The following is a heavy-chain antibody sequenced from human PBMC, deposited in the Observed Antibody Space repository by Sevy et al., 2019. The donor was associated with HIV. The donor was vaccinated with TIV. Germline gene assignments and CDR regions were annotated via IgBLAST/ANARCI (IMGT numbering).Heavy chain of an antibody. Sequence: GGSLRLSCAASGFTFESYAMSWVRQAPGKGLEWVSGITGRGDSTYYADSVKGRFSVSRDNSKNTLFLQMNSLRAEDTAVYFCAKELFGVSTAFYWYFDLWGRGTLVTVSS. D-gene: IGHD3-16*01. CDR2: ITGRGDST. V-gene: IGHV3-23*01. J-gene: IGHJ2*01. CDR1: GFTFESYA. CDR3: AKELFGVSTAFYWYFDL.